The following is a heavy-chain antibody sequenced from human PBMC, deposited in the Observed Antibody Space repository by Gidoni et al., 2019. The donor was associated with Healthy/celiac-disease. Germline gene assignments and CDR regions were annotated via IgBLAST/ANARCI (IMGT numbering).Heavy chain of an antibody. D-gene: IGHD3-16*01. Sequence: HVHLQASGPGLAKPSETLSLPCTVSGGSISSYYWSWIRQPPGKGLAWIGYIYYSGNTNYNPSLKSRVTISVDTSKNQFSLKLSSVTAADTAVYYCAGDYSWGPLNWFDPWGQGTLVTVSS. V-gene: IGHV4-59*01. CDR3: AGDYSWGPLNWFDP. CDR1: GGSISSYY. J-gene: IGHJ5*02. CDR2: IYYSGNT.